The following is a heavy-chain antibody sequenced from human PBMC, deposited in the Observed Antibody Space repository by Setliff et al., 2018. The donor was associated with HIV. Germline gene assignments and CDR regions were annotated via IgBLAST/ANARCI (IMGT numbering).Heavy chain of an antibody. CDR1: GFTFSRYE. D-gene: IGHD3-9*01. V-gene: IGHV3-48*03. J-gene: IGHJ4*02. CDR2: ISSSGGTI. Sequence: GGSLRLSCAASGFTFSRYEMNWVRQAPGEGLEWVSYISSSGGTIYYADSVKGRFTISRDNAKSSLYLQMTSLRAEDTAVYYCARDDYDISTGYYKGVDYWGQGTLVTVSS. CDR3: ARDDYDISTGYYKGVDY.